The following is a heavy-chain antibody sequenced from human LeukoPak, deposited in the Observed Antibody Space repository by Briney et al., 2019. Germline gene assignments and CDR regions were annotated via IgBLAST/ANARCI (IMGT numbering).Heavy chain of an antibody. CDR2: IYYSGST. CDR1: GGSISSHY. J-gene: IGHJ6*03. D-gene: IGHD2-2*01. V-gene: IGHV4-59*11. Sequence: PSETLSFTCTVSGGSISSHYWSWIRQPPGKGLEWIGYIYYSGSTNYNPSLKSRVTISVDTSKNQFSLKLSSVTAADTAVYYCARGYCSSTSCYYYYYYYMDVWGKGTTVTVSS. CDR3: ARGYCSSTSCYYYYYYYMDV.